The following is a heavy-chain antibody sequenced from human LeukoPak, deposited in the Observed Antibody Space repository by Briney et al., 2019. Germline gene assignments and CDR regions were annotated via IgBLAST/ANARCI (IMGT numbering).Heavy chain of an antibody. V-gene: IGHV3-23*01. CDR2: IGGSGSGYST. Sequence: PGGSLRLSCAASGFTFSIYAMSWVRQAPGKGLEWVSSIGGSGSGYSTYYADSVKGRFTISRDTSKNTLYLQMNSLRAEDTAVYYCATQGDTAMPFFDYWGQGTLVTVSS. J-gene: IGHJ4*02. D-gene: IGHD5-18*01. CDR1: GFTFSIYA. CDR3: ATQGDTAMPFFDY.